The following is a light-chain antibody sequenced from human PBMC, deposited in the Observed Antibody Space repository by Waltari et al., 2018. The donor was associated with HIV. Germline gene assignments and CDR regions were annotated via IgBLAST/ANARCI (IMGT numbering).Light chain of an antibody. CDR3: AVCVGGLIGAR. CDR2: GVK. V-gene: IGLV2-11*02. CDR1: NDRGDGKEF. Sequence: SALTQPPPVPGSPAPAGTIPCTGLNDRGDGKEFISRYQQHPGKEPKLIMKGVKHRRSAVPDRFSGSKSGTSASLTIFGLKSEDEALYFCAVCVGGLIGARLGGGTKLTVL. J-gene: IGLJ2*01.